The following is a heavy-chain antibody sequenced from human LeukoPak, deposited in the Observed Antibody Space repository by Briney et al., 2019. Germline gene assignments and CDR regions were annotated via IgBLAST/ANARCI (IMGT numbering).Heavy chain of an antibody. CDR3: AKASDIDFWSAPYS. CDR1: GFTVSSNY. D-gene: IGHD3-3*01. V-gene: IGHV3-66*01. CDR2: IYSGGDT. J-gene: IGHJ5*02. Sequence: PGGSLRLSCTASGFTVSSNYTGWVRQAPGKGLEWVSVIYSGGDTYYADSVKGRFTISRDNSKNTLYLQLNTVTAEDTAVYYCAKASDIDFWSAPYSWGQGTLVTVSS.